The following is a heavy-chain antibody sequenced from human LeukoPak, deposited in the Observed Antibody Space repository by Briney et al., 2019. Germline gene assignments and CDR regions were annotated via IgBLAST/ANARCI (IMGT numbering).Heavy chain of an antibody. Sequence: GGSLRLSCAASGFTFSSYGMHWVRQAPGKGLEWLAVIWYDGSNIYYADSVKGRFAISRDNSKNTLSLLLNSLRAEDTAVYYCANDYRSGSFHDFWGQGTLVTVSS. J-gene: IGHJ4*02. CDR2: IWYDGSNI. V-gene: IGHV3-33*06. D-gene: IGHD3-10*01. CDR1: GFTFSSYG. CDR3: ANDYRSGSFHDF.